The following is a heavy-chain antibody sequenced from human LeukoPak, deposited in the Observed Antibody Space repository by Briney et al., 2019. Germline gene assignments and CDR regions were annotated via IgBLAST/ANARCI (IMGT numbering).Heavy chain of an antibody. CDR3: AKEMLLSYYYYGMDV. J-gene: IGHJ6*02. D-gene: IGHD2-21*01. CDR1: GFTFSSYA. V-gene: IGHV3-30*04. CDR2: ISYDGSNK. Sequence: QPGGSLRLSCAASGFTFSSYAMHWVRQAPGKGLEWVAVISYDGSNKYYADSVKGRFTISRDNSKNTLYLQMNSLRAEDTAVYYCAKEMLLSYYYYGMDVWGQGTTVTVPS.